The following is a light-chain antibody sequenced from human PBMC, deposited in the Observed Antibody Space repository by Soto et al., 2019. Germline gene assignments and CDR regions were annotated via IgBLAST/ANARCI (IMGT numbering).Light chain of an antibody. Sequence: QSVLTQPPSASGTPGQRVTISCSGSSSNIGSHVVYWYQQLAGTAPKLLMYNNNQRPSGVPDRFSGSKSGTSAALAISGLQSEDEADYYCAVWDASLGAWVFGGGTKLTVL. CDR1: SSNIGSHV. CDR3: AVWDASLGAWV. V-gene: IGLV1-47*02. J-gene: IGLJ3*02. CDR2: NNN.